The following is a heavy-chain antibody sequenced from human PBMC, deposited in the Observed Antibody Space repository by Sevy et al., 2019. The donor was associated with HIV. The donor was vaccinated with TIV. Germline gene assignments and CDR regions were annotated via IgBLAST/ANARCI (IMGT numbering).Heavy chain of an antibody. CDR1: GESFSNYY. CDR2: IDHSGRS. J-gene: IGHJ4*02. D-gene: IGHD4-17*01. Sequence: SETLSLTCAVYGESFSNYYWSWIRLSPGKGLESIGEIDHSGRSDYNPSLKSRVTMSVDTSKNQLSLKLTSVTAADPAVYYCARGPKPLRSDYGDYRGVGYYFDSWGQGTLVTVSS. V-gene: IGHV4-34*01. CDR3: ARGPKPLRSDYGDYRGVGYYFDS.